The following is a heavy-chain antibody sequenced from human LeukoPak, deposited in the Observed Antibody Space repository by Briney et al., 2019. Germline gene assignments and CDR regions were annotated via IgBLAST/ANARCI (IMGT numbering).Heavy chain of an antibody. D-gene: IGHD2-21*01. Sequence: SETLSLTCTVSGGSISNKYWSWIRQPPGKGLEWIGYIYYSGSTNYNPSLKSRVTISVDTSKNQFSLKLSSVTAADTAVYYCAREEVVIGNDYWGQGTLVTVSS. CDR2: IYYSGST. CDR3: AREEVVIGNDY. CDR1: GGSISNKY. J-gene: IGHJ4*02. V-gene: IGHV4-59*01.